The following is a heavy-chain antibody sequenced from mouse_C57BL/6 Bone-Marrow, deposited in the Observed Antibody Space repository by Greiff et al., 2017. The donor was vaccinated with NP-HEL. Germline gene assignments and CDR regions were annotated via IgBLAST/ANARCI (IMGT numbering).Heavy chain of an antibody. V-gene: IGHV7-3*01. D-gene: IGHD2-1*01. CDR2: IRNKANGYTT. J-gene: IGHJ2*01. CDR3: ARYILLYGTYFDY. Sequence: EVQRVESGGGLVQPGGSLSLSCAASGFTFTDYYMSWVRQPPGKALEWLGFIRNKANGYTTEYSASVKGRFTISRDNSQSILYLQMNALRAEDSATYYCARYILLYGTYFDYWGQGTTLTVSS. CDR1: GFTFTDYY.